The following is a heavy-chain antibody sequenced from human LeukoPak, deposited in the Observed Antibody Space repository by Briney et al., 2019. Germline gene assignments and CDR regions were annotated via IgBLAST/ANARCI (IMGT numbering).Heavy chain of an antibody. CDR3: AKDSGTGELDYYYYGMDV. CDR1: GFTFDDYA. D-gene: IGHD3-10*01. Sequence: GGSLRLSCAASGFTFDDYAMHWVWQAPGKGLEWVSGISWNSGSIGYADSVKGRFTISRDSAKNSLYLQMNSLRAEDTALYYCAKDSGTGELDYYYYGMDVWGQGTTVTVSS. J-gene: IGHJ6*02. V-gene: IGHV3-9*01. CDR2: ISWNSGSI.